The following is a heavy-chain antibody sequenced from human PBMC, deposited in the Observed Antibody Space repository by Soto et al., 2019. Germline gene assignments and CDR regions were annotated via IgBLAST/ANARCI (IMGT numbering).Heavy chain of an antibody. CDR3: ARGSPGGSYYYGMDV. Sequence: ASVKVSCKASGYTFTSYAMHWVRQAPGQRLEWMGWSNAGNGNTKYSQEFQGRVTITRDTSASTAYMELSSLRSEDMAVYYCARGSPGGSYYYGMDVWGQGTTVTVPS. J-gene: IGHJ6*02. CDR1: GYTFTSYA. V-gene: IGHV1-3*02. CDR2: SNAGNGNT. D-gene: IGHD3-16*01.